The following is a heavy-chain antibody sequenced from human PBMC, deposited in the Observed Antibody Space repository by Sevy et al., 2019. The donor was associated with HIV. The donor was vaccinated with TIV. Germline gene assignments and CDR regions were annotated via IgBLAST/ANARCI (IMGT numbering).Heavy chain of an antibody. J-gene: IGHJ4*02. D-gene: IGHD2-15*01. Sequence: ASVTVSCKVSGYTLTQLSMHWVRQAPGKGLAWMGSFDPEDGERIYAQKFQGRITMTEDTSTDTAYMDLSSLKSDDTAVYYCATTREYYQGKSGYFDYWGQGALVTVSS. V-gene: IGHV1-24*01. CDR3: ATTREYYQGKSGYFDY. CDR2: FDPEDGER. CDR1: GYTLTQLS.